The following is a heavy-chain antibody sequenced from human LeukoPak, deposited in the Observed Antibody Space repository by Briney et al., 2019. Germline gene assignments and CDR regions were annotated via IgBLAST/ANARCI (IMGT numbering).Heavy chain of an antibody. D-gene: IGHD4-17*01. CDR3: ARGEDGDYYFQH. CDR2: INHSGSS. Sequence: SETLSLTCAVYGGSFSGYYWSWIRQPPGKGLEWIGEINHSGSSNYNPSLKSRVTISVDTSKNQFSLKLSSGTAADTAVYYCARGEDGDYYFQHWGQGTLVTVSS. V-gene: IGHV4-34*01. CDR1: GGSFSGYY. J-gene: IGHJ1*01.